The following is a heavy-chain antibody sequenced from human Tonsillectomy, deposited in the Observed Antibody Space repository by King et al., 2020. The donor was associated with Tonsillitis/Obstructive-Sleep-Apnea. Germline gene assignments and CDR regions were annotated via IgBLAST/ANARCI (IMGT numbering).Heavy chain of an antibody. D-gene: IGHD2-2*01. J-gene: IGHJ4*02. V-gene: IGHV3-33*01. Sequence: VQLVESGGGVVQPGRSLRLSCAASGLTFSSYGMHWVRQAPGKGLEWVAVIWYDGSNKYYADSVKGRFTISRDNSKNTLYLQMNSLRAEDTAVYYCARGFDCSSTSCYLLSIDYWGQGTLVTVSS. CDR1: GLTFSSYG. CDR2: IWYDGSNK. CDR3: ARGFDCSSTSCYLLSIDY.